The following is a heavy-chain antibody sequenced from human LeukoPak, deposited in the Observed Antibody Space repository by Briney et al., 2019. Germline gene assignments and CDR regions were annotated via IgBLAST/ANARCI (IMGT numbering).Heavy chain of an antibody. V-gene: IGHV3-23*01. CDR2: ISGSGGKT. CDR1: GFTFSSYG. Sequence: GASLRLSCVASGFTFSSYGMSWVRQAPGKGLEWVSAISGSGGKTYNADSVKGRFTISRDNSRKTLYPQMNSLRAEDTAVYYCAKDGGSYQFDSWGQGTLVTVSS. CDR3: AKDGGSYQFDS. D-gene: IGHD1-26*01. J-gene: IGHJ4*02.